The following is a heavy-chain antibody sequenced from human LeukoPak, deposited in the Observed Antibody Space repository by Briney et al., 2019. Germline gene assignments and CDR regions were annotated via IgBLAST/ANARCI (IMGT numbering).Heavy chain of an antibody. CDR1: GYTFTGYF. V-gene: IGHV1-2*02. Sequence: ASVKVSCKASGYTFTGYFMHWVRQAPGQGLEWMGWIDPNSGGTNYAQKFQGRVTMTRDTSISTAYMELSRLRSDDTAVYYCARDERYDSSGYPFDYWGQGTLVTVSS. CDR2: IDPNSGGT. D-gene: IGHD3-22*01. CDR3: ARDERYDSSGYPFDY. J-gene: IGHJ4*02.